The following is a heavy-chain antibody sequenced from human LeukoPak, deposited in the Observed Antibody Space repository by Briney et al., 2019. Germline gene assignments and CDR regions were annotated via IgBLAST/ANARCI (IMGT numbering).Heavy chain of an antibody. CDR3: ASYGSYYGFDY. J-gene: IGHJ4*02. Sequence: SETLSLTCAVYGGSFSGYYWSWIRQPPGKGLEWIGEINHSGSTNYNPSLKSRATISVDTSKNQFSLKLSSVTAADTAVCYCASYGSYYGFDYWGQGTLVTVSS. CDR2: INHSGST. CDR1: GGSFSGYY. V-gene: IGHV4-34*01. D-gene: IGHD1-26*01.